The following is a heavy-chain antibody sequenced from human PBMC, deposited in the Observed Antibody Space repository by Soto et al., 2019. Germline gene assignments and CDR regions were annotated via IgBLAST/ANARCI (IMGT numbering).Heavy chain of an antibody. D-gene: IGHD6-13*01. CDR1: GYTFTSYD. CDR2: ISAYNGNT. J-gene: IGHJ5*02. Sequence: GASVKVSCKASGYTFTSYDINWVRQAAGQGLEWMGWISAYNGNTNYAQKFQERVTITRDMSTSTAYMELSSLRSEDTAVYYCAAARRSSTIWRIAAAGIDPWGQGTLVTVSS. V-gene: IGHV1-8*01. CDR3: AAARRSSTIWRIAAAGIDP.